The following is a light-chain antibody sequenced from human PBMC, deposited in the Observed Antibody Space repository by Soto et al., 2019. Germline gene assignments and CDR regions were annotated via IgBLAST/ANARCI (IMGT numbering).Light chain of an antibody. CDR3: ETWDSNTRL. J-gene: IGLJ2*01. CDR2: VEGSGSY. V-gene: IGLV4-60*02. Sequence: QPVLTQSSSASASLGSSVKLTCTLSSGHSSYIIAWHQQQPGKAPRYLMKVEGSGSYNKGSEVPDRFSGSSSGADRYLTISNLQFEDEADYYCETWDSNTRLFGGGTKVTVL. CDR1: SGHSSYI.